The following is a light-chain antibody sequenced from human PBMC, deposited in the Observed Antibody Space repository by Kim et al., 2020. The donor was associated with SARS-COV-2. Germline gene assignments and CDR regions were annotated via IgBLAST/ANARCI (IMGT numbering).Light chain of an antibody. Sequence: GQSITISCAGTTSDVGTYNYVSWYQQHPGKAPKLMIYDVSNRPSGVSDRFSGSKSGNTASLTISGLLPEDEADYYCSAYTSSSTYIFGTATTVTVL. CDR3: SAYTSSSTYI. CDR2: DVS. V-gene: IGLV2-14*03. CDR1: TSDVGTYNY. J-gene: IGLJ1*01.